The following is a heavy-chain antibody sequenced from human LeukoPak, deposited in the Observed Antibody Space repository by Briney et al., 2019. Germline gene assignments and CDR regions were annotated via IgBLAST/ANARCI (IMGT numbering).Heavy chain of an antibody. CDR2: ISGSGGST. Sequence: PGGSLRLSCAASGFTFSSYAMSWVRQAPGKGLEWVSAISGSGGSTYYADSVKGRFTISRDNSKNTLYLQMNSLRAEDTAVYYCARDNLPRLQWLVRGGWFDPWGQGTLVTVSS. D-gene: IGHD6-19*01. CDR1: GFTFSSYA. J-gene: IGHJ5*02. CDR3: ARDNLPRLQWLVRGGWFDP. V-gene: IGHV3-23*01.